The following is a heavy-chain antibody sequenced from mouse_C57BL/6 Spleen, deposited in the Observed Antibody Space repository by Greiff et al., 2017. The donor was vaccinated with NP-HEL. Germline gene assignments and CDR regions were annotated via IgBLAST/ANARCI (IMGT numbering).Heavy chain of an antibody. J-gene: IGHJ4*01. D-gene: IGHD1-1*01. CDR2: INPSSGYT. Sequence: VQLQQSGAELAKPGASVKLSCKASGYTFTSYWMHWVKQRPGQGLEWIGYINPSSGYTKYNQKFKDKATLTADKSSSTAYMQLSSLTYEDSAVYDCARDGSSPYRAMDYWGQGTSVTVSA. CDR1: GYTFTSYW. V-gene: IGHV1-7*01. CDR3: ARDGSSPYRAMDY.